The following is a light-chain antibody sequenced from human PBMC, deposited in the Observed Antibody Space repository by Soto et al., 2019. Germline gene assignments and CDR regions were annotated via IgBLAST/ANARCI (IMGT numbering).Light chain of an antibody. CDR3: QQYNNWPYT. J-gene: IGKJ2*01. Sequence: ETVMTQSPATLSASPGERATLSCRASQSVSTNLAWYQQRPGQAPRLLIYGSSTRATGIPARFSGSRSGTEFTLTISSLQSEDFAVYYCQQYNNWPYTFGQGTTLEI. CDR2: GSS. CDR1: QSVSTN. V-gene: IGKV3-15*01.